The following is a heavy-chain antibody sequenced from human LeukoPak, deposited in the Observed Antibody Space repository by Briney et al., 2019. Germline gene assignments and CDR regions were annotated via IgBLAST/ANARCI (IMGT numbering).Heavy chain of an antibody. CDR1: GGSVSSGTYY. V-gene: IGHV4-61*01. CDR3: TRSTNLEAFDI. Sequence: SETLSLTCTVSGGSVSSGTYYWSWIRQPPGKGLEWIGYIYYSGSTNYNPTLKSRVTVSVDTSKNQCSLKLSSVTTADTAVYYCTRSTNLEAFDIWGQGTMVTVSS. CDR2: IYYSGST. D-gene: IGHD2-8*01. J-gene: IGHJ3*02.